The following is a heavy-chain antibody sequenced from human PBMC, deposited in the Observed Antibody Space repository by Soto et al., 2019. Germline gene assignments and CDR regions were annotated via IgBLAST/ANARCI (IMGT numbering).Heavy chain of an antibody. Sequence: SETLSLTCAVYGGSFSGYYWSWIRQPPGKGLEWIGEINHSGSTNYNPSLKSRVTISVDTSKNQFSLKLSSVTAADTAVYYCARDQTSVLLWSPLDYWGQGTLVTVSS. CDR2: INHSGST. D-gene: IGHD3-10*01. CDR1: GGSFSGYY. J-gene: IGHJ4*02. CDR3: ARDQTSVLLWSPLDY. V-gene: IGHV4-34*01.